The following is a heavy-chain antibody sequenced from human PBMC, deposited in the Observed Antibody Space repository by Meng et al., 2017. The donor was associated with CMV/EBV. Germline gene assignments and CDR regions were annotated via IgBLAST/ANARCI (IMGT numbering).Heavy chain of an antibody. D-gene: IGHD6-13*01. CDR1: GYTFTSYG. J-gene: IGHJ4*02. CDR3: ARVAYSSSWYHAFDY. CDR2: ISAYNGNT. V-gene: IGHV1-18*01. Sequence: SGYTFTSYGISWVRQAPGQGLEWMGWISAYNGNTNYAQKLQGRVTMTTDTSTSTAYMELRILRSDDTAVYYCARVAYSSSWYHAFDYWGQGTLVTVSS.